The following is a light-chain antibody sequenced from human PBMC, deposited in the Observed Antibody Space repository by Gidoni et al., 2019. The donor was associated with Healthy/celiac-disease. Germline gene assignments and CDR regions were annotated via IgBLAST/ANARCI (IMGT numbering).Light chain of an antibody. CDR2: GNS. CDR1: SSNIVAGYD. Sequence: QSVLTQPHSVSGAPGQRVTISCTGSSSNIVAGYDVNWYQQLPGTAPKLLIYGNSNRPSGVPDRFSGSKSGTSASLAITGLQAEDEADYYCQSYDSSLSGYVFGTGTKVTVL. J-gene: IGLJ1*01. V-gene: IGLV1-40*01. CDR3: QSYDSSLSGYV.